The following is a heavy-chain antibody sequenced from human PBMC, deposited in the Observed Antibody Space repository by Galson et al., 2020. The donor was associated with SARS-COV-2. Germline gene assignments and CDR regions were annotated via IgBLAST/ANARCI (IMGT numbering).Heavy chain of an antibody. CDR2: IIPIFGTA. V-gene: IGHV1-69*13. Sequence: SVKVSCKASGGTFSSYAISWVRQAPGQGLEWMGGIIPIFGTANYAQKFQGRVTITADESTSTAYMELTSLRSEDTAVYYCARVEGYYDSSGYYVDYWGQGTLVTVSS. D-gene: IGHD3-22*01. J-gene: IGHJ4*02. CDR1: GGTFSSYA. CDR3: ARVEGYYDSSGYYVDY.